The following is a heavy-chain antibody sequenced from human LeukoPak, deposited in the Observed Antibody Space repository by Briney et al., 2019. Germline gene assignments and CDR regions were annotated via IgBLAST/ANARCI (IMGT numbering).Heavy chain of an antibody. CDR3: ARHFYGSAMDV. CDR2: IYYSGST. Sequence: SETLSLTCTVSGGSISSYYWSWIRQPPGKGLEWIGYIYYSGSTNYNPSLKSRVTISVDTSKNQFSLKLGSVTAADTAVYYCARHFYGSAMDVWGQGTTVTVSS. D-gene: IGHD3-10*01. J-gene: IGHJ6*02. CDR1: GGSISSYY. V-gene: IGHV4-59*08.